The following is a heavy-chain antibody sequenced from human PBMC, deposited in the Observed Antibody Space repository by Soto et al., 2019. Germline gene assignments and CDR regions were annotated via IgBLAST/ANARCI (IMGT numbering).Heavy chain of an antibody. V-gene: IGHV3-7*01. Sequence: EVQLVESGGDLVQPGGSLRLSCGASGFAFSGYLMSWVRLARGKGLEGVSNIKQDGSEKYYVDSVKGRFTISRDNAKNSLYLQMTSLRVQDTAVYYCARATSVDAYWGQGTLVTVSS. CDR3: ARATSVDAY. CDR2: IKQDGSEK. CDR1: GFAFSGYL. D-gene: IGHD5-12*01. J-gene: IGHJ4*02.